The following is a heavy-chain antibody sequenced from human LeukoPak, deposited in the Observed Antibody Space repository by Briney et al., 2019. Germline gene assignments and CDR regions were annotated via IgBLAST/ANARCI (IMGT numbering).Heavy chain of an antibody. Sequence: ASVKVSCKASGYTFTSCFIHWVRQAPGQGLEWMGVINPSGGSTGYAQKLQGRVTMTRDTSTSTVYMELSSLRSEDTAVYYCARGGANSNYYYYGMDVWGQGTTVTVSS. CDR3: ARGGANSNYYYYGMDV. J-gene: IGHJ6*02. CDR1: GYTFTSCF. V-gene: IGHV1-46*04. D-gene: IGHD1-26*01. CDR2: INPSGGST.